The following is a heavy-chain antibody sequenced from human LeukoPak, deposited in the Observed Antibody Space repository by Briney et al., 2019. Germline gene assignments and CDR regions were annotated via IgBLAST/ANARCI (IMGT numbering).Heavy chain of an antibody. CDR1: GGSFSGYY. CDR2: INHSGST. Sequence: KSSETLSLTCAAYGGSFSGYYWSWIRQPPGKGLEWIGEINHSGSTNYNPSLKSRVTISVDTSKNQFSLKLSSVTAADTAVYYCARQILRYFDWLLSPSDYWGQGTLVTVSS. D-gene: IGHD3-9*01. CDR3: ARQILRYFDWLLSPSDY. J-gene: IGHJ4*02. V-gene: IGHV4-34*01.